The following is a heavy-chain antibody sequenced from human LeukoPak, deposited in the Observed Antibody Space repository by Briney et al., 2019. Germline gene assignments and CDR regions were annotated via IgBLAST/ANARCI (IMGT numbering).Heavy chain of an antibody. CDR1: GFTFTNAW. V-gene: IGHV3-7*03. Sequence: GGSLRLSCVDSGFTFTNAWMSWVRQAPGKGLEWVANIKQDGSEKYYVDSVKGRFTISRDNAKNSLYLQMNSLRAEDTAVYYCAREGGDHVLIDYWGQGTLVTVSS. CDR2: IKQDGSEK. D-gene: IGHD4/OR15-4a*01. CDR3: AREGGDHVLIDY. J-gene: IGHJ4*02.